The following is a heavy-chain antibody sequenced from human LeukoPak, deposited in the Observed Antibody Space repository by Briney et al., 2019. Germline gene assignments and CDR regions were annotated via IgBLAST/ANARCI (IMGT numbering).Heavy chain of an antibody. CDR3: ARGRPLRYFGWLVKYYYYYYGMDV. V-gene: IGHV1-8*01. Sequence: GASVKVSCKASGYTFTSYDINWVRQATGQGLEWMGWMNPNSGNTGYAQKFQGRVTMTRNTSISTAYMELSSLRSEDTAVYYCARGRPLRYFGWLVKYYYYYYGMDVWGQGTTVTVSS. J-gene: IGHJ6*02. CDR2: MNPNSGNT. CDR1: GYTFTSYD. D-gene: IGHD3-9*01.